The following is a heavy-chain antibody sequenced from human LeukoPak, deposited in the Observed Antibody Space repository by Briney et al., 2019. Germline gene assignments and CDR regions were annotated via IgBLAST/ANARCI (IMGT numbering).Heavy chain of an antibody. D-gene: IGHD3-16*01. J-gene: IGHJ4*02. V-gene: IGHV1-2*06. Sequence: ASVKVSCKTSGYTFTGYYMHWVRQAPGQGLEWMGRMNPNSGDTNYAQKFQGRVTMTRDTSINTAYMELSSLRSDDTAMYYCVPRGDGGFDYWGQGTLVTVSS. CDR2: MNPNSGDT. CDR3: VPRGDGGFDY. CDR1: GYTFTGYY.